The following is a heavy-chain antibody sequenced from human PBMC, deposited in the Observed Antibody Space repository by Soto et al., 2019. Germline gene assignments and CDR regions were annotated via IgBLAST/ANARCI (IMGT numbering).Heavy chain of an antibody. Sequence: GGSLRLSCSASGFTFSSYAMHWVRQAPGKGLEYVSAISSNGGSTYYADSVKGRFTISRDNSKNTLYLQMSSLRADDTAVYYCAKHYCGTSTTCFDAFDIWGQGTMVTVSS. J-gene: IGHJ3*02. CDR2: ISSNGGST. V-gene: IGHV3-64D*06. D-gene: IGHD2-2*01. CDR1: GFTFSSYA. CDR3: AKHYCGTSTTCFDAFDI.